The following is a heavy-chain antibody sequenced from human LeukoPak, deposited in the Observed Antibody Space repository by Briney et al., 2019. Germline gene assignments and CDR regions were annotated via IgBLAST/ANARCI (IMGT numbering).Heavy chain of an antibody. CDR1: GYNFTSYW. D-gene: IGHD1-1*01. Sequence: GASLQISCKGSGYNFTSYWIGWVRQLPGKGLEWMGIIYPGDSDTEYSPPFQGQVTISADKSISTAYLQWSSLKASDTAMYYCARHETGPYFDYWGQGTLVTVSS. CDR2: IYPGDSDT. J-gene: IGHJ4*02. V-gene: IGHV5-51*01. CDR3: ARHETGPYFDY.